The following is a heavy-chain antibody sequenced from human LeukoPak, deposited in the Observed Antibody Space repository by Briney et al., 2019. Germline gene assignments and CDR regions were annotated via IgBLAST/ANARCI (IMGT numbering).Heavy chain of an antibody. D-gene: IGHD3-10*01. CDR3: ARGEYYYGSGSPSTFDY. CDR1: GFTFSSYG. CDR2: IWYDGSNK. V-gene: IGHV3-33*01. J-gene: IGHJ4*02. Sequence: SGGSLRLSCAASGFTFSSYGMHWVRQAPGKGLEWVAVIWYDGSNKYYADSVKGRFTISRDNSKNTLYLQMNSLRAEDTAVYYCARGEYYYGSGSPSTFDYWGQGTLVTVSS.